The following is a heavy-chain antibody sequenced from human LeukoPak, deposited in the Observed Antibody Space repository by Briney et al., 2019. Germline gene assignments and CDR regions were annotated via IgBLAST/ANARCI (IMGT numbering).Heavy chain of an antibody. CDR3: ARDKHDYGGNHNWFDP. D-gene: IGHD4-23*01. J-gene: IGHJ5*02. V-gene: IGHV4-30-4*08. CDR2: IYYSGST. Sequence: SWVRQPPGKGLEWIGYIYYSGSTYYNPSLKSRVTISVDTSKNQFSLKLSSVTAADTAVYYCARDKHDYGGNHNWFDPWGQGTLVTVSS.